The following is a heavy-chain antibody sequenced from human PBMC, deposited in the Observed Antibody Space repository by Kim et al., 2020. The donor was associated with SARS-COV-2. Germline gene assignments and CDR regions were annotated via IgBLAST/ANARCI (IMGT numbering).Heavy chain of an antibody. V-gene: IGHV3-64D*06. J-gene: IGHJ4*02. CDR3: VRGFCGGSDCDRAY. D-gene: IGHD2-21*02. CDR2: ITSNGIIT. CDR1: GFTFSSYG. Sequence: GGSLRLSCSASGFTFSSYGMAWVRQAPGQGLEYVSAITSNGIITYYADSVKGRFTISRDNFKDMLYLQMSSLRPEDTAVHYCVRGFCGGSDCDRAYWGQGTLVTVSP.